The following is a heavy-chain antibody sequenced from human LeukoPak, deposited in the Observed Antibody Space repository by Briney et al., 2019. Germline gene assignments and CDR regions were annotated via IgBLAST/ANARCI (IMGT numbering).Heavy chain of an antibody. CDR3: VSGNDPDSAWENYRLDAFDI. CDR1: GYTFSHYS. CDR2: ISSTSDYI. J-gene: IGHJ3*02. Sequence: GWSLRLSCAASGYTFSHYSVNWVRQAPGKGLEGVSSISSTSDYIYYADSVKGRFTISRDNTKSSLYLQMNSLRAEDTAVYYCVSGNDPDSAWENYRLDAFDIWGQGTTVIVSS. D-gene: IGHD3-16*02. V-gene: IGHV3-21*01.